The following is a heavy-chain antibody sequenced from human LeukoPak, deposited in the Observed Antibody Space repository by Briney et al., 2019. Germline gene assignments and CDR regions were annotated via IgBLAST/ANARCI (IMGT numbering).Heavy chain of an antibody. D-gene: IGHD3-16*01. CDR2: LSGNGVKT. J-gene: IGHJ4*02. Sequence: GGSLRLSCVASGFPFSSYGMHWVRQAPGRGLEWVSALSGNGVKTFYADSVKGRFTISRDNSKNMMYLQMNSLRVEDTAIYYCAKDLRWGLDSWGQGTLITVSS. CDR3: AKDLRWGLDS. CDR1: GFPFSSYG. V-gene: IGHV3-23*01.